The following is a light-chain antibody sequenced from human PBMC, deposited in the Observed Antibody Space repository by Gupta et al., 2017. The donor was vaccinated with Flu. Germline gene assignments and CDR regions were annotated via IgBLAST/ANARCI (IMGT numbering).Light chain of an antibody. V-gene: IGLV1-51*02. J-gene: IGLJ3*02. CDR3: GTWDNSLSAWV. CDR2: ENN. CDR1: SSNIGKNY. Sequence: QSVLTQPPSVSAAPGQKVTISCSGSSSNIGKNYVSWYQQVPGTAPKLLIYENNKRPSGIPDRFSGSESGTSATLGITGLQTGDEADYYCGTWDNSLSAWVFDGGTKLTVL.